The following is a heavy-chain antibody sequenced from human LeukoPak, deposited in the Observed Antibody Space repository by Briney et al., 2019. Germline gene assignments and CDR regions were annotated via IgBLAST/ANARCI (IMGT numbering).Heavy chain of an antibody. J-gene: IGHJ2*01. CDR3: TRTTTTADWYFDL. V-gene: IGHV3-74*01. CDR1: GFTFNTYP. Sequence: GGSLRLSCTASGFTFNTYPMHWVRQAPGKRLVWVARINSDGSSTTYADSVEGRFTISRDNTKSMLHLQMHSLRVDDSAVYFCTRTTTTADWYFDLWGRGTLVTVSS. CDR2: INSDGSST. D-gene: IGHD1-1*01.